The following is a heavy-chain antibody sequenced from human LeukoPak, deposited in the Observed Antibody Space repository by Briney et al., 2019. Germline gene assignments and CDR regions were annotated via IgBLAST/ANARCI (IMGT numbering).Heavy chain of an antibody. Sequence: SVKVSCKASGGTFSSYAISWVRQAPGQGLEWMGRIIPIFGTANYAQKFQGRVTITTDESTSTDYMELSSLRSEDTAVYYCARGRLISYSSWYLVGWFDPWGQGTLVTVSS. CDR2: IIPIFGTA. V-gene: IGHV1-69*05. J-gene: IGHJ5*02. D-gene: IGHD6-13*01. CDR1: GGTFSSYA. CDR3: ARGRLISYSSWYLVGWFDP.